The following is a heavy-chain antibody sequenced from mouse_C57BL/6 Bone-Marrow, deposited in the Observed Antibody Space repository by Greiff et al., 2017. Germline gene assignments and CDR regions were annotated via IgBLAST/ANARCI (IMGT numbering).Heavy chain of an antibody. CDR3: ARGIYYDYLHAMDY. D-gene: IGHD2-4*01. V-gene: IGHV1-55*01. J-gene: IGHJ4*01. CDR1: GYTFTSYW. CDR2: IYPGSGST. Sequence: QVQLKQPGAELVKPGASVKMSCKASGYTFTSYWITWVKQRPGQGLAWIGNIYPGSGSTNYNEKFKSKATLTVDTSSSTAYMQLSSLTSEDSAVYYCARGIYYDYLHAMDYWGQGTSVTVSS.